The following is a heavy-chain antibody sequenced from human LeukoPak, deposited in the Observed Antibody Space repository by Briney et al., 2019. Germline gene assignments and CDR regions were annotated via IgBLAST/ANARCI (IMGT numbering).Heavy chain of an antibody. J-gene: IGHJ4*02. Sequence: HPGGSLRLSCAASGFPFSSYGMHWVRQAPGKGLEWVAVIWYDESNQYYADSVKGRFTISRDNSKNTLSLQMNSLRAEDTAVYYCARDLNWLLFDYWGQGALVTVSS. CDR1: GFPFSSYG. CDR3: ARDLNWLLFDY. D-gene: IGHD3/OR15-3a*01. V-gene: IGHV3-33*01. CDR2: IWYDESNQ.